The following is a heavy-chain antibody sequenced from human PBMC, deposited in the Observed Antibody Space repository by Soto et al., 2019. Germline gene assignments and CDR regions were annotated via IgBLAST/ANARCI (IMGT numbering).Heavy chain of an antibody. CDR3: ARDRGYDPHDYYCNAMDV. J-gene: IGHJ6*02. CDR2: IRGFSPYT. D-gene: IGHD5-12*01. V-gene: IGHV3-21*01. Sequence: RRSLRLSCVASGFTFRTYTMNWVRQAPGKGLEWVSGIRGFSPYTFYAESVKGRFTISRDNAKNSLYLQMNSLGVEDTAVYYCARDRGYDPHDYYCNAMDVWGQGTKVTGS. CDR1: GFTFRTYT.